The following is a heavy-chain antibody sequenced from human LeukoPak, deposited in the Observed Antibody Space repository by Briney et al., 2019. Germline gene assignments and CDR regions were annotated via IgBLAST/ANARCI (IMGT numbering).Heavy chain of an antibody. D-gene: IGHD2-21*02. V-gene: IGHV4-34*01. CDR3: ARLPARRVVTTTSYFGS. CDR2: INHSGST. Sequence: SETLSLTCAVYGGSFSGYYWSWIRQPPGKGLEWIGEINHSGSTNYNPSLKSRVTISVDTSKNQFSLKLSSVTAADTAVYYCARLPARRVVTTTSYFGSWGQGTLVTVSS. CDR1: GGSFSGYY. J-gene: IGHJ4*02.